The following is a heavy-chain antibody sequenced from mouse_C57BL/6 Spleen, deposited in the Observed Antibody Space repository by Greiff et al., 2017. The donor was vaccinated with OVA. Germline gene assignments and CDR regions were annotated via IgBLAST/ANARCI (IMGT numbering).Heavy chain of an antibody. J-gene: IGHJ2*01. CDR3: ARSDGYYCDY. Sequence: VQLQQSGPELVKPGASVKMSCKASGYTFTDYNMHWVKQSHGQRLKWIGYINPNNGGTSYNQKFKGKATLTVSKSSSTAYMELRSLTSEDSAVYYWARSDGYYCDYWGKGTTLTVSS. V-gene: IGHV1-22*01. CDR1: GYTFTDYN. CDR2: INPNNGGT. D-gene: IGHD2-3*01.